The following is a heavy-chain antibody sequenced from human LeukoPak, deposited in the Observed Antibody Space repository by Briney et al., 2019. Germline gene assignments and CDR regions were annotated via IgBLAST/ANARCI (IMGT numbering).Heavy chain of an antibody. Sequence: SETLSLTCAVYGGSFSGYYWSWIRQPPGKGLEWIGEINHSGSTNYNPSLKSRVTISVDTSKNQFSLKLSSVTAADTAVYYCARGFGGYSYGYRNYYYYYMDVWGKGTTVTISS. CDR2: INHSGST. CDR3: ARGFGGYSYGYRNYYYYYMDV. D-gene: IGHD5-18*01. V-gene: IGHV4-34*01. CDR1: GGSFSGYY. J-gene: IGHJ6*03.